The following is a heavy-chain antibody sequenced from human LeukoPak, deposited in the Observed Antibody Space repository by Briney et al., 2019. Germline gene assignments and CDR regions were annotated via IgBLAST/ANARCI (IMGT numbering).Heavy chain of an antibody. CDR1: GDSISSGDYY. Sequence: SQTLSLTCTVSGDSISSGDYYWSWIRQPAGKGLEWIGRIYTSGSTNYNPSLKSRVTMSVDTSKNQFSLKLSSVTAADTAVYYCASEGYCSSTSCFSPSWGQGTLVTVSS. V-gene: IGHV4-61*02. CDR2: IYTSGST. CDR3: ASEGYCSSTSCFSPS. J-gene: IGHJ5*02. D-gene: IGHD2-2*01.